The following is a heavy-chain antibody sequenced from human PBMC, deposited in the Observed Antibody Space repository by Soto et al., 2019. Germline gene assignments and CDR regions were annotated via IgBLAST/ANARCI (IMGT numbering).Heavy chain of an antibody. CDR1: GFTFSSYA. CDR3: ASGFGNYYYYGMDV. J-gene: IGHJ6*02. CDR2: ISYDGSNQ. V-gene: IGHV3-30-3*01. Sequence: ESGGGVVQPGRSLRLSCAASGFTFSSYAMNWVRQAPGKGLEWVAVISYDGSNQYYADSVKGRFTISRDNSKNTLYLQMNSLRAEDTAVYYCASGFGNYYYYGMDVWGQGTTVTVSS. D-gene: IGHD3-16*01.